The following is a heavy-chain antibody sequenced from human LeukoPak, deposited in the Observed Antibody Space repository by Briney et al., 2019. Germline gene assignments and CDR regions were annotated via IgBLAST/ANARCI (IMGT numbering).Heavy chain of an antibody. D-gene: IGHD2-15*01. J-gene: IGHJ4*02. CDR3: ARYEYFDL. V-gene: IGHV3-30*02. Sequence: GGSLRLSCAASGFTFSNYGMHWVRQAPGKGLEWVAFIRYDGSDQYYADSVKGRFTISRDNSKNTLSLHLNSLRSEDTAVYYCARYEYFDLWGQGTLVIVSS. CDR1: GFTFSNYG. CDR2: IRYDGSDQ.